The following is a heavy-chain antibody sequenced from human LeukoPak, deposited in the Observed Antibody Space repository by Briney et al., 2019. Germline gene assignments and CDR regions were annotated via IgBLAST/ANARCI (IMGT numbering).Heavy chain of an antibody. D-gene: IGHD2-2*02. CDR1: GGSFSGYY. V-gene: IGHV4-34*01. CDR2: INHGGST. J-gene: IGHJ4*02. Sequence: SETLSLTCAVYGGSFSGYYWSWIRQPPGKGLEWIGEINHGGSTNYTPSLKSRVTISVDTSKNQFSLKLSSVTAADTAVYYCASRDVGYCSSTSCYTPGNYWGQGTLVTVSS. CDR3: ASRDVGYCSSTSCYTPGNY.